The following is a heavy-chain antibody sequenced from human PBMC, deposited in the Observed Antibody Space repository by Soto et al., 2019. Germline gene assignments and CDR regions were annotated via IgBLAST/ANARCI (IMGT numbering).Heavy chain of an antibody. Sequence: SETLSLTCTVSGGSISNYYWSWIRQPPGKGLEWIGYIYYSGSTYYNPSLKSRVTISVDTSKNQFSLRLSSVTAADTAVYYCARDRSFGIWGHGTLVTVSS. CDR1: GGSISNYY. CDR3: ARDRSFGI. V-gene: IGHV4-59*01. D-gene: IGHD3-16*01. CDR2: IYYSGST. J-gene: IGHJ4*01.